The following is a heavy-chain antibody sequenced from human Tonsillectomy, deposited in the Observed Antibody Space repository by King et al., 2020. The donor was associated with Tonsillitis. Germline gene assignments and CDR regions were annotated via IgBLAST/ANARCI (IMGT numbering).Heavy chain of an antibody. CDR3: AKDLGRGSSWTYYGMDV. V-gene: IGHV3-30*18. Sequence: VQLVESGGGVVQPGRSLRLSCAASGFTFSGYGIHWVRQAPGKGLEWVAVISYDGSNKYYADSVKGRFTISRDNSKNTLYLQMNSLRAEDTAVYYCAKDLGRGSSWTYYGMDVWGQGPTVTVSS. CDR1: GFTFSGYG. D-gene: IGHD6-13*01. J-gene: IGHJ6*02. CDR2: ISYDGSNK.